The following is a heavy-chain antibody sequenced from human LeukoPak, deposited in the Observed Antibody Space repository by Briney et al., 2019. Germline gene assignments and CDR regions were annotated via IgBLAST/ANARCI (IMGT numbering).Heavy chain of an antibody. D-gene: IGHD4-17*01. CDR1: GGSISGYY. Sequence: SETLSLTCTVSGGSISGYYWSWIRQPPGKGLEWIGYIYYSGSTNYNPSLKSRVTISVDTSKNQFSLKLSSVTAADTAVYYCASWSYGDYDFGYWGQGTLVTVSS. CDR2: IYYSGST. V-gene: IGHV4-59*08. J-gene: IGHJ4*02. CDR3: ASWSYGDYDFGY.